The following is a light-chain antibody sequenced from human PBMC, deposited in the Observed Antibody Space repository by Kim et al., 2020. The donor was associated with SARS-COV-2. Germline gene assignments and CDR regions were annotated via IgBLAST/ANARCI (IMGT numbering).Light chain of an antibody. CDR2: SDN. J-gene: IGLJ1*01. Sequence: SVLTQPPSASGTPGQRVTISCSGSNSNIGSNTVNWYQHLPGTAPELLIYSDNQRPSGVPDRFSGSKSGTSASLAISGLQSEDEADYYCAAWDDSLIGYVFGTGTKVTVL. CDR1: NSNIGSNT. CDR3: AAWDDSLIGYV. V-gene: IGLV1-44*01.